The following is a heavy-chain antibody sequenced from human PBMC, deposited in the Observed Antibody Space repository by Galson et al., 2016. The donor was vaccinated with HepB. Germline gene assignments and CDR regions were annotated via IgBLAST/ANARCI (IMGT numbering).Heavy chain of an antibody. Sequence: TLSLTCAVSGVSISSGGFSWNWIRQSPGKGLEWIGYIYENGGANYHPSLNNRVAMSVDRSKNHFSLNLTSVTAADTAVYFCARGRYYYFDFWGQGALVTVSS. J-gene: IGHJ4*02. CDR2: IYENGGA. CDR1: GVSISSGGFS. CDR3: ARGRYYYFDF. V-gene: IGHV4-30-2*06. D-gene: IGHD1-26*01.